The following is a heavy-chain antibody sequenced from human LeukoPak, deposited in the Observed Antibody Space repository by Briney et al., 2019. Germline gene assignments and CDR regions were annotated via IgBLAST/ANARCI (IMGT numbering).Heavy chain of an antibody. CDR2: FDPEDGET. J-gene: IGHJ6*02. Sequence: ASVKVSCKVSGYTLTELSMHWVRQAPGKGLEWMGGFDPEDGETIYAQKFQGRVTMTEDTSTDTAYMELSSLRSEDTAVYYCALQQKGDTAMVSYYYYGMDVWGQGTTVTVSS. CDR1: GYTLTELS. D-gene: IGHD5-18*01. CDR3: ALQQKGDTAMVSYYYYGMDV. V-gene: IGHV1-24*01.